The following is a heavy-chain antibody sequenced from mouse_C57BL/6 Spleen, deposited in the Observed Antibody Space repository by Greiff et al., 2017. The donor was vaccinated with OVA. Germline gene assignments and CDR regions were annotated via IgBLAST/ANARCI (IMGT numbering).Heavy chain of an antibody. D-gene: IGHD1-2*01. Sequence: VQLQQPGAELVRPGSSVKLSCKASGYTFTSYWMDWVKQRPGQGLEWIGMIHPNSGSTNYNEKFKSKATLTVDKSSSTAYMQLSSLTSEDSAVYYCARDGEAPYYFDYWGQGTTLTVSS. CDR3: ARDGEAPYYFDY. V-gene: IGHV1-64*01. CDR1: GYTFTSYW. CDR2: IHPNSGST. J-gene: IGHJ2*01.